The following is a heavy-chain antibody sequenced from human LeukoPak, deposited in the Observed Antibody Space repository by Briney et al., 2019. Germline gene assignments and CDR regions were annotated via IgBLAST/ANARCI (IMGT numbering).Heavy chain of an antibody. CDR3: ARVRDGYNTLDY. CDR2: VHYTGST. CDR1: GGSISSSTFY. D-gene: IGHD5-24*01. J-gene: IGHJ4*02. V-gene: IGHV4-39*07. Sequence: SETLSLTCTVSGGSISSSTFYWGWIRQPPGKGLEWIASVHYTGSTNYNPSLKSRVTISVDTSKNQFSLKLSSVTAADTAVYYCARVRDGYNTLDYWGQGTLVTVSS.